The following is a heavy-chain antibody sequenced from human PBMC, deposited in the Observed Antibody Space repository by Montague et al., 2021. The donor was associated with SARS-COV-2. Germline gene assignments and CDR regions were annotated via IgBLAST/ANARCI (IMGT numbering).Heavy chain of an antibody. J-gene: IGHJ5*02. CDR3: VRLGDILTGYYNGFDP. CDR2: IYYSGST. Sequence: SETLSLTCTVSGGSISSSSYYWGWIRQPPGKGLEWIGSIYYSGSTYYNPSLKSRVTISVDTSKNQFSLKLSSVTAADTAVYYCVRLGDILTGYYNGFDPWGQGTLVTVSS. V-gene: IGHV4-39*01. CDR1: GGSISSSSYY. D-gene: IGHD3-9*01.